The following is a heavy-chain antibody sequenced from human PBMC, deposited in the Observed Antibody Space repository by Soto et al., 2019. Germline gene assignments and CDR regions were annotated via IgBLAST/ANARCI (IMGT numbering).Heavy chain of an antibody. CDR3: ATDFHDFFFVYSDL. Sequence: PGGSLTLTCAASGFTFSSYWLSWIRQPPGKGLEWVANIKQDGSEKYYVDSVKGRFTIFRDNAKNSLYLQMNSLRAEDTAVYSCATDFHDFFFVYSDLWGQGTLVTVSS. D-gene: IGHD3-3*01. CDR2: IKQDGSEK. J-gene: IGHJ4*02. CDR1: GFTFSSYW. V-gene: IGHV3-7*01.